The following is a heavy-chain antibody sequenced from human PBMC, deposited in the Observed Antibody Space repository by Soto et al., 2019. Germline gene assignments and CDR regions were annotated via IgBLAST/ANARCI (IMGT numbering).Heavy chain of an antibody. V-gene: IGHV4-59*01. J-gene: IGHJ4*02. CDR2: IHYSGTT. Sequence: SETLSLTCTVSGGSMRNYFWTWIRQPPGKGLEWIGYIHYSGTTSFFPSYNPSLRSRVTISEDTSKNQFSLKLLSVTTADTAVYFFAAGEASSRNLAPYYLDFWGQGTLVTVSS. D-gene: IGHD6-13*01. CDR3: AAGEASSRNLAPYYLDF. CDR1: GGSMRNYF.